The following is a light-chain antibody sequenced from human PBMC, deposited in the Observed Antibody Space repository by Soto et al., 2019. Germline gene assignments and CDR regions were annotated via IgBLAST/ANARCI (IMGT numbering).Light chain of an antibody. J-gene: IGLJ2*01. CDR3: SSDAGSNNVV. CDR1: SSDVGGYNY. V-gene: IGLV2-8*01. Sequence: QSVLTQPPSASGSPGQSVTISCTGTSSDVGGYNYVSWYQQHPGKAPKLMIYEVTKRPSGVPDRFSGYKSGNTASLTVSGLHAEDEADYYCSSDAGSNNVVFGGGTKVTVL. CDR2: EVT.